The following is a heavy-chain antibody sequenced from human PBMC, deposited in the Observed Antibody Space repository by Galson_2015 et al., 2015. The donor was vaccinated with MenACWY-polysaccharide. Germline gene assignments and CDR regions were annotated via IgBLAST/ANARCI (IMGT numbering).Heavy chain of an antibody. CDR3: ASRLAQVGIAGYGYGMDV. CDR1: GGSISSSNYY. D-gene: IGHD2-15*01. V-gene: IGHV4-39*01. Sequence: SETLSLTCTVSGGSISSSNYYWGWIRQSPEKGLEWIGTISCSGSTYYNPSLKSRVTISVDTSKNQFSLKLSSVTAADTAVYYCASRLAQVGIAGYGYGMDVWGQGTTVTVSS. J-gene: IGHJ6*02. CDR2: ISCSGST.